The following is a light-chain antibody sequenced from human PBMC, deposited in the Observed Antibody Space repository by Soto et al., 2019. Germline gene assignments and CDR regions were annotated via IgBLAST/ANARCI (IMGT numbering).Light chain of an antibody. CDR3: AAWDDSAFGVV. CDR1: SSNIGSHI. CDR2: TNN. Sequence: QSVLTQPPSASGAPGQRVTISCSGSSSNIGSHIVNWYQQVPGTAPKLLIYTNNQRPSGVPDRFSGSKSGTSASLAISGLQSEAEADYYCAAWDDSAFGVVFGGGTQLTVL. V-gene: IGLV1-44*01. J-gene: IGLJ2*01.